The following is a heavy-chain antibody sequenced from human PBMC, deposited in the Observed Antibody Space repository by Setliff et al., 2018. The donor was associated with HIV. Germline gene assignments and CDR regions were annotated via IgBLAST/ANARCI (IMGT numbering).Heavy chain of an antibody. V-gene: IGHV4-38-2*01. CDR1: AYSISSGYY. Sequence: PSETLSLTCAVSAYSISSGYYWGWIRQPPGKGLEWIGSIYHSGSTYYNPSLMSRVTISVDTSKNQFSLKLRSVTAADTAVYYCARQWCDQYNSGVSTEYFQHWGLGTLVTVSS. CDR2: IYHSGST. CDR3: ARQWCDQYNSGVSTEYFQH. D-gene: IGHD3-22*01. J-gene: IGHJ1*01.